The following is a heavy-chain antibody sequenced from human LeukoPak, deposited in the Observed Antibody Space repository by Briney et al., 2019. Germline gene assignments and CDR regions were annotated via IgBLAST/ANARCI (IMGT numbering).Heavy chain of an antibody. D-gene: IGHD2-2*01. Sequence: PGRSLRLSCAASGFTFSSYGMHWVRQAPGKGLEWVAVISYDGSNRYYADSVKGRFTISRDNSKNTLYLQMNSLRAEDTAVYYCAKGKAYCSSTSCYDYFDYWGQGTLVTVSS. CDR3: AKGKAYCSSTSCYDYFDY. CDR2: ISYDGSNR. CDR1: GFTFSSYG. J-gene: IGHJ4*02. V-gene: IGHV3-30*18.